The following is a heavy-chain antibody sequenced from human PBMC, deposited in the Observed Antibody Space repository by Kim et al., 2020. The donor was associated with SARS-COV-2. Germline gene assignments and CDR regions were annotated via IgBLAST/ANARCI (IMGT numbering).Heavy chain of an antibody. CDR2: ISTYNGNT. Sequence: ASVKVSCKASGYTFTKYGISWVRQAPGQGPEWMGWISTYNGNTNYAQKLPGRVTMTSDTSTTTAYMELRSLRADDTAVYYCARVTYGDYRGCFDYWGQGTLSTVSS. D-gene: IGHD4-17*01. J-gene: IGHJ4*02. CDR1: GYTFTKYG. V-gene: IGHV1-18*01. CDR3: ARVTYGDYRGCFDY.